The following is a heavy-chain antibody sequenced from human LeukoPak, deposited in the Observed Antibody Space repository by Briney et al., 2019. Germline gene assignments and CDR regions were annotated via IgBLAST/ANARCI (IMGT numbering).Heavy chain of an antibody. CDR3: ARVGVQSLAFDI. J-gene: IGHJ3*02. D-gene: IGHD2-8*01. CDR2: IYYSGST. V-gene: IGHV4-31*03. CDR1: GGSISSGGYY. Sequence: PSETLSLTCTVSGGSISSGGYYWSWIRQHPGKGLEWIGYIYYSGSTYYNPSLKSRVTISVDTSKNQFSLKLSSVTAADPAVYYCARVGVQSLAFDIWGQGTMVTVSS.